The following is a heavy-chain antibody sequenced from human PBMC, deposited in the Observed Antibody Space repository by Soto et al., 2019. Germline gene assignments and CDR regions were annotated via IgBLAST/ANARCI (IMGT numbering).Heavy chain of an antibody. V-gene: IGHV4-59*01. D-gene: IGHD4-17*01. CDR3: ARGRRTVTMEFDP. Sequence: QVQLQESGPGLVKPSETLSLTCTVSGGSISSYYWSWIRQPPGKGLEWIGYIYYSGSTNYNPSLESRVTISVDTSKNQFSLKLSSVTATDTAVYYCARGRRTVTMEFDPWGQGTLVTVSS. J-gene: IGHJ5*02. CDR1: GGSISSYY. CDR2: IYYSGST.